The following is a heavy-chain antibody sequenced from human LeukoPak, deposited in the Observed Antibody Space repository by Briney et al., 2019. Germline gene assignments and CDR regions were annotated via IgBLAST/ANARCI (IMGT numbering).Heavy chain of an antibody. V-gene: IGHV3-7*01. CDR1: GFRISSHW. D-gene: IGHD7-27*01. CDR2: LKEDVSAR. CDR3: AKVNLGKSIDY. Sequence: GGSLRLSCVASGFRISSHWMSWVRQAPGKGLEWVASLKEDVSARNLVDSVKGRFTISTDNAKNSLYLQMNSLRAEDTAVYYCAKVNLGKSIDYWGQGTLVTVSS. J-gene: IGHJ4*02.